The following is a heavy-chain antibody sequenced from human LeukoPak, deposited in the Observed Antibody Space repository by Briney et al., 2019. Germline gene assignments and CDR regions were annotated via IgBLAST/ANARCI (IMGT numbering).Heavy chain of an antibody. CDR3: ARDLSPAASRFYYYYYYMDV. D-gene: IGHD2-2*01. Sequence: SVKVSCKASGGTFSSYAISWVRQAPGEGLEWMGGIIPIFGTANYAQKFQGRVTITADESTSTAYMELSSLRSEDTAVYYCARDLSPAASRFYYYYYYMDVWGKGTTVTVSS. V-gene: IGHV1-69*13. CDR2: IIPIFGTA. J-gene: IGHJ6*03. CDR1: GGTFSSYA.